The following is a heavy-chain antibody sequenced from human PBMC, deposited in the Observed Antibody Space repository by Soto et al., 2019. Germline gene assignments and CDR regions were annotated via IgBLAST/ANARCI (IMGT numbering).Heavy chain of an antibody. J-gene: IGHJ4*02. V-gene: IGHV4-39*01. CDR2: IYYSGST. CDR1: GGSISSSSYY. D-gene: IGHD6-19*01. Sequence: QLQLQESGPGLVKPSETLSLTCTVSGGSISSSSYYWGWIRQPPGKGLEWIGSIYYSGSTYYNPSLKSRVTISVDTSKNQFSLKLSSVTAADTAVYYCARPLGHDSSGWYYFDYWGQGTLVTVSS. CDR3: ARPLGHDSSGWYYFDY.